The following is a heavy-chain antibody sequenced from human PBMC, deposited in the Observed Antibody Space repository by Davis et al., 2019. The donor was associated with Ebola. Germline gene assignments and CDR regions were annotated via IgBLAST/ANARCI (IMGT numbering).Heavy chain of an antibody. D-gene: IGHD3/OR15-3a*01. CDR3: ARIQRWLDWGGFDF. CDR1: GFTFSNYR. V-gene: IGHV3-7*03. Sequence: GGSLRLSCATSGFTFSNYRMSWVRQAPGKGLEWVANIKQDGSEKYYVDSVKGRFIISRDNSKNSLCLQMDSLRVDDTAAYYCARIQRWLDWGGFDFWGQGTMVTVSS. CDR2: IKQDGSEK. J-gene: IGHJ3*01.